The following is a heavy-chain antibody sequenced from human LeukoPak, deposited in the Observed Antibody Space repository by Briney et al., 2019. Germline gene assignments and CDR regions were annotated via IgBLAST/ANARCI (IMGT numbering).Heavy chain of an antibody. D-gene: IGHD2-2*01. CDR2: IYHSGSA. CDR1: GYSISSGYQ. CDR3: ARDPRWLTPDCTSTSCYESYFDP. J-gene: IGHJ5*02. Sequence: PSETLSLTCDVSGYSISSGYQWAWIRQSPGKGLEWIGSIYHSGSAHYNPSLKSRVTISVETSKNQFSLNMYSVTAADTAVYYCARDPRWLTPDCTSTSCYESYFDPWGQGTLVTVSS. V-gene: IGHV4-38-2*02.